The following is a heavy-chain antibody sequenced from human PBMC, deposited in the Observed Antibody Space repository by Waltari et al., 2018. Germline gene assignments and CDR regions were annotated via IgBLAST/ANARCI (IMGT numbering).Heavy chain of an antibody. V-gene: IGHV4-39*01. D-gene: IGHD3-22*01. CDR3: ASAYYYDIRTINWFDP. Sequence: QLQLQESGPGLVKPSETLSLTCSVSGGSISSSNYRWGWIRQPPGKGLVWIGSIYYSGSTYYNPSLKSRVTMSVDTSKNQFSLKLSSVTAADTAVYYCASAYYYDIRTINWFDPWGQGTLVTVSS. CDR2: IYYSGST. CDR1: GGSISSSNYR. J-gene: IGHJ5*02.